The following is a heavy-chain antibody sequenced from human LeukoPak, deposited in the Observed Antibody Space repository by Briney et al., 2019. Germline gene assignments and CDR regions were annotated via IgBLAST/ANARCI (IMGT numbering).Heavy chain of an antibody. CDR2: LSDAGVRI. Sequence: GGSLRLSCIASGFTFRNYGMSWVRQAPGKGLEWVSGLSDAGVRIFYSDSVKGRFTISRDNSKNTLYLQMNSLRAEDTAVYFCAGRHCSGGGCYFAGADPFDYWGQGTLVTVSS. V-gene: IGHV3-23*01. J-gene: IGHJ4*02. CDR1: GFTFRNYG. D-gene: IGHD2-15*01. CDR3: AGRHCSGGGCYFAGADPFDY.